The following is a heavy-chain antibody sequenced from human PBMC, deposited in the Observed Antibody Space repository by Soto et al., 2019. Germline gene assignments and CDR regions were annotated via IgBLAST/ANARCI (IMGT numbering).Heavy chain of an antibody. V-gene: IGHV5-51*01. CDR3: AKSIEGGPMDV. Sequence: GESLKISCNGSGYSFTSYWIGWVRLVPGRGLEWMGIIFPRDSDTRYSPSLQGQVIISVDKSTNTAYLQWTRLTASDTAIYYCAKSIEGGPMDVWGQGTTVTVSS. J-gene: IGHJ6*02. D-gene: IGHD1-26*01. CDR1: GYSFTSYW. CDR2: IFPRDSDT.